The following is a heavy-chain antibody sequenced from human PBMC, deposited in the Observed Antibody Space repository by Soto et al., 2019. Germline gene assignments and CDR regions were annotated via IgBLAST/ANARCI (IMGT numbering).Heavy chain of an antibody. D-gene: IGHD2-15*01. Sequence: GGSLRLSCAVSGFTFSSYGMSWVRRAPGKGLEWVSAISGTGGGTYYADSVKGRFTISRDNSKNTLYLQMNSLRAEDTAVYFCAKADRDCSGGSCSLGYFDYWGQGSLVTVSS. CDR1: GFTFSSYG. CDR2: ISGTGGGT. J-gene: IGHJ4*02. CDR3: AKADRDCSGGSCSLGYFDY. V-gene: IGHV3-23*01.